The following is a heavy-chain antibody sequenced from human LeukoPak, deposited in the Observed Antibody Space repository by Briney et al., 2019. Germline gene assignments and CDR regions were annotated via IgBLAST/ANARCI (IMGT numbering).Heavy chain of an antibody. CDR3: ARDGSSPLLRGTHFDY. D-gene: IGHD3-10*01. Sequence: GGSLRLSCAASGFTVSSNYMSWVRQAPGKGLEWVSVIYSGGSTYYADSVKGRFTISRDNSKNTLYLQMNSLRAEDTAVYYCARDGSSPLLRGTHFDYWGQGTLVTVSS. J-gene: IGHJ4*02. V-gene: IGHV3-66*01. CDR1: GFTVSSNY. CDR2: IYSGGST.